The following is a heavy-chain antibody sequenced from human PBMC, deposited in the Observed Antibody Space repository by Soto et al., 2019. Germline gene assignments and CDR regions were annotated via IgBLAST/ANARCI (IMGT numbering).Heavy chain of an antibody. Sequence: SETLSLTCTVSGGSISSYYLSWIRQPPGKGLEWIGYIYYSGSTNYNPSLKSRVTISVDTSKNQFSLKLSSVTTADTAVYYCASWGAENCSSTSCYTFDYWGQGTLVTVSS. CDR3: ASWGAENCSSTSCYTFDY. CDR1: GGSISSYY. D-gene: IGHD2-2*01. CDR2: IYYSGST. J-gene: IGHJ4*02. V-gene: IGHV4-59*12.